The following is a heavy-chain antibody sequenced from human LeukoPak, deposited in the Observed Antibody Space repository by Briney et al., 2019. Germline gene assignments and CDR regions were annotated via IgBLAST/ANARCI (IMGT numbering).Heavy chain of an antibody. J-gene: IGHJ4*02. CDR1: GLTFTSSA. V-gene: IGHV1-58*01. Sequence: GASVKVSCKASGLTFTSSAVQWVRQARGQRLEWIGWIVVGSGNTNYAQKFQERVTITRDMSTSTAYMELTSLRSEDTAVYYCAAATGYCTNGVCSNDYWGQGTLVTVSS. CDR2: IVVGSGNT. CDR3: AAATGYCTNGVCSNDY. D-gene: IGHD2-8*01.